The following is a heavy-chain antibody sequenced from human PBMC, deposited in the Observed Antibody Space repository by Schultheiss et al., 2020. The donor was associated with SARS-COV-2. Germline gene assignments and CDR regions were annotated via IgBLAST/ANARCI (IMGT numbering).Heavy chain of an antibody. CDR2: INHSGST. D-gene: IGHD1-26*01. J-gene: IGHJ4*02. CDR1: GGSFSGYY. Sequence: SETLSLTCAVYGGSFSGYYWSWIRQPPGKGLEWMGEINHSGSTNYNPSLKSRVTISVDTSKNQFSLKLSSVTAADTAVYYCASVNNGYSGSYYYFDYWGRGTLVTVSS. CDR3: ASVNNGYSGSYYYFDY. V-gene: IGHV4-34*01.